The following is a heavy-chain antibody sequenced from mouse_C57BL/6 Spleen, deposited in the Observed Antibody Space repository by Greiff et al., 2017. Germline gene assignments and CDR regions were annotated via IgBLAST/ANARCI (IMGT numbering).Heavy chain of an antibody. CDR2: INPGSGGT. J-gene: IGHJ4*01. Sequence: QVQLQQSGAELVRPGTSVKVSCKASGYAFTNYLLEWVKQRPGQGLEWIGVINPGSGGTNYNEKFKGKATLTADKSSSTAYMQLSSLTSEDSAVYFCAREGGLRLYAMDYWGQGTSVTVSS. CDR1: GYAFTNYL. CDR3: AREGGLRLYAMDY. V-gene: IGHV1-54*01. D-gene: IGHD1-1*01.